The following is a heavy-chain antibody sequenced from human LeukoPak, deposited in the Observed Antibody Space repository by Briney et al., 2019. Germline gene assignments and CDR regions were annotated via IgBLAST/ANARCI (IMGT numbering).Heavy chain of an antibody. Sequence: GGSLRLSCEASKFTFSNSWMHWVRQAPGKGLVWVSRINSDGSSTTYADFVKGRFTISRDNAKNTLYLQMGSLRAEDMAVYYCARVSGWYWFDNWGQGTLVTVSS. D-gene: IGHD6-19*01. V-gene: IGHV3-74*01. CDR3: ARVSGWYWFDN. J-gene: IGHJ4*02. CDR1: KFTFSNSW. CDR2: INSDGSST.